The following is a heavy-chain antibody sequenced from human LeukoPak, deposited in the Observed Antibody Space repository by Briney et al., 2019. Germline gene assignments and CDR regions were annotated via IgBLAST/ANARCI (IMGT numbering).Heavy chain of an antibody. J-gene: IGHJ4*02. CDR3: AREAQLYFDY. Sequence: GGSLRLSCAASGFTFDDYGMSWVRQVAGKGLEWVSTVNWKGDLTYYVDSVKGRFTISRDNRKNSLYLQMNSLTAEDTAVYYCAREAQLYFDYWGQGTLVTVSS. D-gene: IGHD6-13*01. CDR1: GFTFDDYG. CDR2: VNWKGDLT. V-gene: IGHV3-20*04.